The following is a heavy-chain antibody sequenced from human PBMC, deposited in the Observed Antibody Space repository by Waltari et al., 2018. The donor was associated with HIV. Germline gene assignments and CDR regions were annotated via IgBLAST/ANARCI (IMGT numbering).Heavy chain of an antibody. CDR3: ARRNHGDFDY. CDR2: VYYSGYT. CDR1: GCHFTNSDYY. V-gene: IGHV4-39*01. Sequence: QLQLQESGPGLVQHSESLSLPCIIPGCHFTNSDYYWGWSRQPPGKGLEWIGSVYYSGYTFINPSLESRATISVDTSKNQFSLTLLSVTAADTAVYYCARRNHGDFDYWGRGTLVTVSS. J-gene: IGHJ4*02. D-gene: IGHD4-17*01.